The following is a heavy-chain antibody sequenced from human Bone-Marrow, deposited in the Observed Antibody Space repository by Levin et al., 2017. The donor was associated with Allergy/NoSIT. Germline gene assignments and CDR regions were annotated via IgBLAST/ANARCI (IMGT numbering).Heavy chain of an antibody. V-gene: IGHV3-48*01. Sequence: GGSLRLSCAASGFSFNSYNMHWVRQAPGKGLECISYISSGSGTSDYADSVKGRFTISRDNANNSMYLQMNSLRAEDTAVYYCARETTYYFDTGGDLRAGWYFDLWGRGTLVTVSS. D-gene: IGHD3-22*01. CDR1: GFSFNSYN. J-gene: IGHJ2*01. CDR3: ARETTYYFDTGGDLRAGWYFDL. CDR2: ISSGSGTS.